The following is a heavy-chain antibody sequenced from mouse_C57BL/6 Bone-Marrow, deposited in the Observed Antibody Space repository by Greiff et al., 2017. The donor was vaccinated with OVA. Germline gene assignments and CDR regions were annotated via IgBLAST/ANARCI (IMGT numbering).Heavy chain of an antibody. CDR3: ARHAPESYYYGSPYYYAMDY. D-gene: IGHD1-1*01. J-gene: IGHJ4*01. Sequence: EVMLVESGGDLVKPGGSLKLSCAASGFTFSSYGMSWVRQTPDKRLEWVATLSSGGSYTYYPDSVKGRFTISRDNAKNTLYLQMSSLKSEDTAMYYCARHAPESYYYGSPYYYAMDYWGQGTSVTVSS. CDR1: GFTFSSYG. CDR2: LSSGGSYT. V-gene: IGHV5-6*01.